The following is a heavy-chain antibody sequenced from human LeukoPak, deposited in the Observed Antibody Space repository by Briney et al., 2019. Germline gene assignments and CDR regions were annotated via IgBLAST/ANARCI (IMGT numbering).Heavy chain of an antibody. J-gene: IGHJ4*02. Sequence: GGSLRLSCAASGSTFSSYGMHWVRQAPGKGLEWVAVIWYDGSNKYYADSVKGRFTISRDNSKNTLYLQMNSLRAEDTAVYYCARVRSNWNYEGLDYWGQGTLVTVSS. CDR1: GSTFSSYG. D-gene: IGHD1-7*01. CDR3: ARVRSNWNYEGLDY. V-gene: IGHV3-33*01. CDR2: IWYDGSNK.